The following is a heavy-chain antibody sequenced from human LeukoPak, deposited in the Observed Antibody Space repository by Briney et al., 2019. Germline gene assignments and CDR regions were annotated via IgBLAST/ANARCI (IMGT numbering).Heavy chain of an antibody. D-gene: IGHD2-15*01. CDR2: ISSSSSTI. CDR1: GFTFSSYS. CDR3: ARGDGKGSPYFDY. J-gene: IGHJ4*02. Sequence: GGSLRLSCAAFGFTFSSYSMNWVRQAPGKGLEWVSYISSSSSTIYYADSVKGRFTISRDNAKNSLYLQMNSLRAEDTAVYYCARGDGKGSPYFDYWGQGTLVTVSS. V-gene: IGHV3-48*01.